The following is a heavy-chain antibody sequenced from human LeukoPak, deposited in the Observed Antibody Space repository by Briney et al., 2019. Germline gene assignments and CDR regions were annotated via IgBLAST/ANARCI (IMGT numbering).Heavy chain of an antibody. CDR1: GYTLTELS. Sequence: GASVKVSCKVSGYTLTELSMHWVRQAPGKGLEWMGGFDPEDGETIYAQKFQGRVTMTEDTSTDTAYMELSSLRSEDTAVYYCATWKYDFWSGYQSRLDYYGMDVWGQGTTVTVSS. J-gene: IGHJ6*02. CDR3: ATWKYDFWSGYQSRLDYYGMDV. CDR2: FDPEDGET. D-gene: IGHD3-3*01. V-gene: IGHV1-24*01.